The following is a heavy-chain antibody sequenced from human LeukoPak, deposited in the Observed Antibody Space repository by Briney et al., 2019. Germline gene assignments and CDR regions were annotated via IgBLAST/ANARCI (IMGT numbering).Heavy chain of an antibody. CDR2: IYTSGST. D-gene: IGHD3-16*02. CDR1: GGSISSGSYY. J-gene: IGHJ4*02. CDR3: ARGDDYVWGSYRYTGIFDY. Sequence: PSQTLSLTCTVSGGSISSGSYYWSWIRQPAGKGLEWIGRIYTSGSTNYNPSLKSRVTISVDTSKNQFSLKLSSVTAADTAVYYCARGDDYVWGSYRYTGIFDYWGQGTLVTVSS. V-gene: IGHV4-61*02.